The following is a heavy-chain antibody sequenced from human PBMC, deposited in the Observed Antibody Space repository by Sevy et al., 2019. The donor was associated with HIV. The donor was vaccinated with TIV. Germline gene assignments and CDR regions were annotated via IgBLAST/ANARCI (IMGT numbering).Heavy chain of an antibody. V-gene: IGHV3-30*18. CDR2: ISYDGNYR. CDR1: GFTFSTYD. D-gene: IGHD3-16*01. Sequence: GGSLRLSCAASGFTFSTYDIHWVRHAPGKGLEWVAIISYDGNYRYYADSVRGRFSMSRDNSKNTLYLQLNGLSIEDTAVYYCAKNRPPGGSYFSRHAMDVWGRGTTVTVSS. J-gene: IGHJ6*02. CDR3: AKNRPPGGSYFSRHAMDV.